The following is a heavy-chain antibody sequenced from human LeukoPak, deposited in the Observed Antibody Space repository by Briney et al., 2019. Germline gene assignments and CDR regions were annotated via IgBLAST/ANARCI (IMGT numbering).Heavy chain of an antibody. J-gene: IGHJ3*02. CDR2: IEYDGTDT. Sequence: PGGSLRLSCAASGFTFSNYGMHWVRQAPGKGLEWVAFIEYDGTDTHFADSVRGRFTISRDNSEDTLYLQIITLRAVDTAVYYCATDRGRDPWERDSFDIWGQGTMVTVSS. V-gene: IGHV3-30*02. CDR3: ATDRGRDPWERDSFDI. D-gene: IGHD1-26*01. CDR1: GFTFSNYG.